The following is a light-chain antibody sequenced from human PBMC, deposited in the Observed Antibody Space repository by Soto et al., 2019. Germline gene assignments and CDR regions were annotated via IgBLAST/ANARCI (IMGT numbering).Light chain of an antibody. J-gene: IGLJ2*01. CDR2: DDN. Sequence: SYELTQPPSVSVAPGQTARITFGGNNMGSKSVHWYQQKPGQAPVLVVSDDNDRPSGIPERFSGSDSGNTATLTISRVEAGDEADYYCQVWHSGVDWVFGGGTKLTVL. V-gene: IGLV3-21*02. CDR3: QVWHSGVDWV. CDR1: NMGSKS.